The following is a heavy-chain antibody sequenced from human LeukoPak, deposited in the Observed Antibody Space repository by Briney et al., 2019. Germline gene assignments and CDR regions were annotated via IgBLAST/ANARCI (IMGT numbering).Heavy chain of an antibody. J-gene: IGHJ3*02. V-gene: IGHV4-38-2*01. CDR3: AVGLHSGQFAFDI. Sequence: PSETLSLTCAVSGYSISRGSYWGWIRQPPGKGLEWIGSVYHSGSAYYNPSPKSRVTISVDTSKDQFSLKLTSVTAADTAVYYCAVGLHSGQFAFDIWGQGTMVTVSS. CDR1: GYSISRGSY. CDR2: VYHSGSA. D-gene: IGHD5-24*01.